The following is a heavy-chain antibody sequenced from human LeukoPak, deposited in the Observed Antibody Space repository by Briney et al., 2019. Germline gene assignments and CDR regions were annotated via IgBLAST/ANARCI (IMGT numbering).Heavy chain of an antibody. CDR1: GFSFSSYT. CDR3: ARDIDSGYSSSNDY. V-gene: IGHV3-21*01. D-gene: IGHD6-6*01. J-gene: IGHJ4*02. CDR2: ISSSSGDI. Sequence: PGGSLRLSCVASGFSFSSYTMSWVRQAPGKGLEWVSSISSSSGDIYYADSLKGRFTISRDNARNSLYLQMNSLRVEDTAVYYCARDIDSGYSSSNDYWGQGTLVTVSS.